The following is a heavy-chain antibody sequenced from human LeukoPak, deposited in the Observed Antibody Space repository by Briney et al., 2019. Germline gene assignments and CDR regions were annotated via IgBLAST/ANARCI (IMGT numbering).Heavy chain of an antibody. CDR1: GFTFSNYG. CDR2: IATDGRDK. CDR3: AEDSKVAAAGYFFDS. J-gene: IGHJ4*02. V-gene: IGHV3-30*18. D-gene: IGHD6-13*01. Sequence: GGSLRLSCAASGFTFSNYGMHWVRQAPGKGLEWVAVIATDGRDKKYADSVKGRFTISRDNSKNTLYLEMNSLRPEDTAVYHCAEDSKVAAAGYFFDSWGQGTLVTVSS.